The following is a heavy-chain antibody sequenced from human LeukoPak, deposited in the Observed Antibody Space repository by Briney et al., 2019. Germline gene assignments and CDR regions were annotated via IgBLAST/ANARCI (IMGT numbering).Heavy chain of an antibody. D-gene: IGHD3-22*01. CDR2: ISYDGSNK. CDR1: GFTFSSYG. Sequence: GGSLRLSCAASGFTFSSYGMPWVRQAPGKGLEWVAVISYDGSNKYYADSVKGRFTISRDNSKNTLYLQMNSLRAEDTAVYYCAKDLETYYYDSSGYYQQLFDYWGQGTLVTVSS. V-gene: IGHV3-30*18. J-gene: IGHJ4*02. CDR3: AKDLETYYYDSSGYYQQLFDY.